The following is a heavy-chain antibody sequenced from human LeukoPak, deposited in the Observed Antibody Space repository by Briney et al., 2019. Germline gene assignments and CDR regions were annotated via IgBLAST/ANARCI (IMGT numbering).Heavy chain of an antibody. CDR3: ARNGDYNLDS. CDR2: INHSGST. V-gene: IGHV4-34*01. Sequence: PSETLSLTCAVYGGSFSGYYWSWIRQPPGKGLEWIGEINHSGSTNYNPSLKSRVTISVDTSKNQFSLKLSSVTAADTAVYYCARNGDYNLDSWGQGNLVTVSS. D-gene: IGHD4-17*01. J-gene: IGHJ4*02. CDR1: GGSFSGYY.